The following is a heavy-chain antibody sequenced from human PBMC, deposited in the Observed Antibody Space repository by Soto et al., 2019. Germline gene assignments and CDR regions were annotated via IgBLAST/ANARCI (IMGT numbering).Heavy chain of an antibody. Sequence: GGSLRLSCAASGFTFSSYAMSWVRQAPGKGLEWVSAISGSGGSTYYADSVKGRFTISRDNSKNTLYLQMNSLRAEDTAVYYCASYSRPYGSGSYDAFDIWGQGTMVTVSS. D-gene: IGHD3-10*01. CDR2: ISGSGGST. V-gene: IGHV3-23*01. CDR1: GFTFSSYA. J-gene: IGHJ3*02. CDR3: ASYSRPYGSGSYDAFDI.